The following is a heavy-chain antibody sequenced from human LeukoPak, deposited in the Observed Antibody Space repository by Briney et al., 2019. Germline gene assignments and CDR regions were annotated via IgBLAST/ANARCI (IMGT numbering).Heavy chain of an antibody. CDR2: ISSSSSYI. J-gene: IGHJ4*02. Sequence: GGSLGLSCAASGFTFSSYSMNWVRQAPGKGLEWVSSISSSSSYIYYADSVKGRFTISRDNTKNSLNLQMNSLRAEDTAVYYCARDLRGSGWYFDYWGQGTLVTVSS. CDR1: GFTFSSYS. V-gene: IGHV3-21*04. D-gene: IGHD6-19*01. CDR3: ARDLRGSGWYFDY.